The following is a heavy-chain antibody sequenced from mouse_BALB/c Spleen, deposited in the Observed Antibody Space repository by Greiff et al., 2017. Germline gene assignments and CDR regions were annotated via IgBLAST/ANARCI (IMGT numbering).Heavy chain of an antibody. Sequence: DVMLVESGGGLVKPGGSLKLSCAASGFTFSSYAMSWVRQTPEKRLEWVASISSGGSTYYPDSVKGRFTISRDNARNILYLQMSSLRSEDTAMYYCAREGYGNYPYYAMDYWGQGTSVTVSS. CDR3: AREGYGNYPYYAMDY. CDR1: GFTFSSYA. D-gene: IGHD2-10*02. CDR2: ISSGGST. V-gene: IGHV5-6-5*01. J-gene: IGHJ4*01.